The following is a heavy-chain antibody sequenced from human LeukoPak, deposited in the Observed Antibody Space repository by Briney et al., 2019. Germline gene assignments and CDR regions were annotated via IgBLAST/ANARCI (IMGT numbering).Heavy chain of an antibody. D-gene: IGHD3-16*01. Sequence: GASVKVSCKASGYTFTSYGISWVRQAPGQGLEWMGWISAYNGNTNYAQKLQGRVTMTTDTSTSTAYMELRSLRSDDTAVYYCAGGRYCCLGFGAGVFDLWGQGTLVTVSS. CDR2: ISAYNGNT. CDR1: GYTFTSYG. CDR3: AGGRYCCLGFGAGVFDL. J-gene: IGHJ4*02. V-gene: IGHV1-18*01.